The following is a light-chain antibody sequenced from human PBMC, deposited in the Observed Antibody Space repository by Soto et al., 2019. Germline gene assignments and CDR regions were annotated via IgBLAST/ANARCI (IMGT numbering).Light chain of an antibody. CDR3: AAWDASLNGYV. Sequence: QSVLTQPPSASGTPGQRVTISCSGSSSKIGSKTVNWYQQLPGTVPKLLIYNSYQRPSGVPDRFSGSKSGTSASLAISGLQSEDEADYYCAAWDASLNGYVFGAGTKVTV. CDR1: SSKIGSKT. CDR2: NSY. J-gene: IGLJ1*01. V-gene: IGLV1-44*01.